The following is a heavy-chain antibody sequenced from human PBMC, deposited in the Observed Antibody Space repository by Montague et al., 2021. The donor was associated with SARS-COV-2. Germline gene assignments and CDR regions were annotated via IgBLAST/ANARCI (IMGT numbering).Heavy chain of an antibody. CDR2: INHSGST. CDR1: GGSFSGYY. J-gene: IGHJ5*02. Sequence: SETLSLTCAVYGGSFSGYYWSWIRQPPGKGLEWIGEINHSGSTNYNPSLKSRVTISVDTSKNQFSLMLSSVTAADTAVYYCARGYDYVWGSYRYLHWFDPWGQGTLVTVSS. CDR3: ARGYDYVWGSYRYLHWFDP. D-gene: IGHD3-16*02. V-gene: IGHV4-34*01.